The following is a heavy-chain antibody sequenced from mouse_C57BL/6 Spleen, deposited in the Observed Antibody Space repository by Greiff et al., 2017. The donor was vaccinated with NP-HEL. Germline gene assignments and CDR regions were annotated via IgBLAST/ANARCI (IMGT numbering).Heavy chain of an antibody. J-gene: IGHJ4*01. CDR1: GFTFSDYG. CDR2: ISSGSSTI. V-gene: IGHV5-17*01. Sequence: EVQLVESGGGLVKPGGSLTLSCAASGFTFSDYGMHWVRQAPEKGLEWVAYISSGSSTIYYADTVKGRFTISRDNAKHTLFLQMTSLRSEDTAMYYCARKGAVVAHYYAMDYWGQGTSVTVSS. D-gene: IGHD1-1*01. CDR3: ARKGAVVAHYYAMDY.